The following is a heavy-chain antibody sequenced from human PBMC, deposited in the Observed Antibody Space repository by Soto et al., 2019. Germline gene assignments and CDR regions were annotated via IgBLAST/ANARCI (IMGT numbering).Heavy chain of an antibody. CDR1: GFTFSDHY. CDR3: VRGPTSRYLVTTWDY. J-gene: IGHJ4*02. CDR2: ISNKANSYTT. D-gene: IGHD4-17*01. Sequence: EVQLVESGGGLVKPGGSLRLSCVVSGFTFSDHYMDWVRQAPGKGLEWVGRISNKANSYTTVYAATVKGRFTISRDDSKNSMYLQMNSLKIEDTAVYSCVRGPTSRYLVTTWDYWGQGTLVTVSS. V-gene: IGHV3-72*01.